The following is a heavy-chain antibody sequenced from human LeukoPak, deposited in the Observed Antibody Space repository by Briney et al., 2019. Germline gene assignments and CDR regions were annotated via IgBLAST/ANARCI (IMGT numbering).Heavy chain of an antibody. CDR3: ARGPTRSETGYFDY. Sequence: KASETLSLTCAVYGGSFSSYYWSWIRQSPGKGLEWIAEINHRGDTNYNPSVKSRVTISVDTSKNQFSLKVTSLTAADTAVYYCARGPTRSETGYFDYWGQGTLVTVSS. CDR1: GGSFSSYY. V-gene: IGHV4-34*01. D-gene: IGHD1-1*01. J-gene: IGHJ4*03. CDR2: INHRGDT.